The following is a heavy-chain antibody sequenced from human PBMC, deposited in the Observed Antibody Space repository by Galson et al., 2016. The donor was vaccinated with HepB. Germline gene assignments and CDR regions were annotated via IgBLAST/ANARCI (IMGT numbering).Heavy chain of an antibody. V-gene: IGHV3-30*02. CDR3: AREVEYSSSQFDY. CDR2: IRYDGSDV. CDR1: VFTFSNFG. D-gene: IGHD5-12*01. J-gene: IGHJ4*02. Sequence: SLRLSCAASVFTFSNFGMHWVRQAPGKGLDWVAFIRYDGSDVYYADSVKGRFTISRDNSKNTLDLQMNSLRAEDTAVYYCAREVEYSSSQFDYWGQGNLVTVSS.